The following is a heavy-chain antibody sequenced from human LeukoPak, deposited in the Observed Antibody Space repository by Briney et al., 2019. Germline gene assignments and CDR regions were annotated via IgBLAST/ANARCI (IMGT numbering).Heavy chain of an antibody. CDR2: INHSGST. CDR3: ATNGRITIFGVVNQFFDY. J-gene: IGHJ4*02. D-gene: IGHD3-3*01. CDR1: GGSFSGYY. Sequence: SETLSLTCAVYGGSFSGYYWSWIRQPPGKGLEWIGEINHSGSTNYNPSLKSRVTISVDTSKNQFSLKLSSVTAADTAVYYCATNGRITIFGVVNQFFDYWGQGTLVTVSS. V-gene: IGHV4-34*01.